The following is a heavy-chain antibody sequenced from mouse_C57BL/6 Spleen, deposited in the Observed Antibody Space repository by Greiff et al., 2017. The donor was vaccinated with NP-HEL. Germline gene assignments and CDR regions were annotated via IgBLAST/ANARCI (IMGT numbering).Heavy chain of an antibody. V-gene: IGHV5-9*01. CDR1: GFTFSSYT. CDR2: ISGGGGNT. J-gene: IGHJ4*01. Sequence: EVQLVESGGGLVKPGGSLKLSCAASGFTFSSYTMSWVRQTPEKRLEWVATISGGGGNTYYPDSVKGRFTISRDNAKNTLYLQMSSLRSEDTALYYCARLGGNYAMDYWGQGTSVTVSS. CDR3: ARLGGNYAMDY. D-gene: IGHD1-1*02.